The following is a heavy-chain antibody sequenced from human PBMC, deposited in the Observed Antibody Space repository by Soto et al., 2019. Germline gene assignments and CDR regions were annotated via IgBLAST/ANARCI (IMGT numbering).Heavy chain of an antibody. D-gene: IGHD1-1*01. CDR2: IWHDGSNK. V-gene: IGHV3-33*01. J-gene: IGHJ4*02. Sequence: QVQLVESGGGGVQPGRSLRLSCAASGFIFSTYGMHWVRQAPGKGLEWVAVIWHDGSNKYYADSVKGRFTISRDNTENTMCLQMNSLRAEDTAVYYCARDPLGPGIFDYWGQGTLVTVYS. CDR3: ARDPLGPGIFDY. CDR1: GFIFSTYG.